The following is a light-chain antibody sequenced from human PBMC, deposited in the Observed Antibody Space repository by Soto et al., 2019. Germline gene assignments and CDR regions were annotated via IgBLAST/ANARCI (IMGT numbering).Light chain of an antibody. Sequence: DIQMTQSPSTLSASVGDRVTITCRASQTTTNWLVWYQQKPGKAPKLLIYKTSSLESGVPSRFSGSGSGTEFTLTISSLQPDDFASYYCQQYSSYSYTFGQGTKLEI. CDR3: QQYSSYSYT. CDR2: KTS. J-gene: IGKJ2*01. V-gene: IGKV1-5*03. CDR1: QTTTNW.